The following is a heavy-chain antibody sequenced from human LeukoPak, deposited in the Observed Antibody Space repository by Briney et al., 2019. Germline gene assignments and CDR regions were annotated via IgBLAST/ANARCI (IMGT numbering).Heavy chain of an antibody. CDR1: GFTFSSYS. J-gene: IGHJ4*02. CDR3: AKDRGIRGAVDFDY. V-gene: IGHV3-21*04. D-gene: IGHD3-10*01. CDR2: ISSSSSYI. Sequence: PGGSLRLSCAASGFTFSSYSMNWVRQAPGKGLEWVSSISSSSSYIYYADSVKGRFTISRDNSKNTLYLQMNSLRAEDTAVYYCAKDRGIRGAVDFDYWGQGTLVTVSS.